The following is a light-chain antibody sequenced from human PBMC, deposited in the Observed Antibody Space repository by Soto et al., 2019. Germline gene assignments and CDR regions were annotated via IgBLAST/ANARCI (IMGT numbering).Light chain of an antibody. CDR2: KVS. J-gene: IGKJ1*01. CDR3: MQGTQWPRT. CDR1: QSLVHSDGNTY. Sequence: DVVMTQSPLSLPVTLGQPASISCRSSQSLVHSDGNTYLNWFQQRPGQSPRLLIYKVSNRFSGVPDRFSGSGSGTDFTLKISRVEADDVGVYYCMQGTQWPRTFGQGTKVEIK. V-gene: IGKV2-30*02.